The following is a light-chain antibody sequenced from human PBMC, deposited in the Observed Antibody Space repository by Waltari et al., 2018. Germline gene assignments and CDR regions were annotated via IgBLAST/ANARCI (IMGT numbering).Light chain of an antibody. J-gene: IGLJ1*01. CDR1: SSDIGYYNY. Sequence: QSALTQPASVSGSPGQSITISCTGSSSDIGYYNYVSWYQLHPGRAPRLMAYDVNKRTAGGSIGFSASKSGNTASLTISGLQAEDEAHYYCNSYTGGISWVFGTGTKVTVL. CDR2: DVN. V-gene: IGLV2-14*03. CDR3: NSYTGGISWV.